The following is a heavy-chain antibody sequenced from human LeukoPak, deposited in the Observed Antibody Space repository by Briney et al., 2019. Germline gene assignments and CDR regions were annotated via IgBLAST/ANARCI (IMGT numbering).Heavy chain of an antibody. V-gene: IGHV3-23*01. CDR3: ATNYYDSSGYYPDFDY. Sequence: GGSLRLSCAASGFAFSSYAMSWVRQAPVKGLEWVSVISGSGRNTYYADSVKGRFTISRDNSKNTLYLQMTSLRAEDSAVYYCATNYYDSSGYYPDFDYWGQGALVTVSS. J-gene: IGHJ4*02. CDR1: GFAFSSYA. CDR2: ISGSGRNT. D-gene: IGHD3-22*01.